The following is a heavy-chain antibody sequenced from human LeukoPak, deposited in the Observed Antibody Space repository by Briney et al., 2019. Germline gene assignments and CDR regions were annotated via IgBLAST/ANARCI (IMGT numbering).Heavy chain of an antibody. CDR2: ISYDGSNK. CDR3: AKDGCTNGVCYYFDY. D-gene: IGHD2-8*01. V-gene: IGHV3-30*18. Sequence: GGSLRLSCAASGFTFSSYGMHWVRQAPGKGLWWVAVISYDGSNKYYADSVKGRFTISRDNSKNTLYLQMNSLRAEDTAVYYCAKDGCTNGVCYYFDYWGQGTLVTVPS. CDR1: GFTFSSYG. J-gene: IGHJ4*02.